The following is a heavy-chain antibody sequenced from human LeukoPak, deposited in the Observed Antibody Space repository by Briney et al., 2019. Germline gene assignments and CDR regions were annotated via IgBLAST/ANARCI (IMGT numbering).Heavy chain of an antibody. CDR1: GYTLTELS. D-gene: IGHD6-13*01. J-gene: IGHJ4*02. CDR3: ATTFSSIAAVPDDY. CDR2: FDPEDGET. V-gene: IGHV1-24*01. Sequence: ASVKVSCKVSGYTLTELSMHWVRQAPGKGLEGMGGFDPEDGETIYAQKFQGRVTMTEDTSTDTAYMELSSLRSEDTAVYYCATTFSSIAAVPDDYWGQGTLVTVSS.